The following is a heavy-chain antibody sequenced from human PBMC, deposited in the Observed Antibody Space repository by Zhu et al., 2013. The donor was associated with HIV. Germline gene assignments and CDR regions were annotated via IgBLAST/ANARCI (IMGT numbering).Heavy chain of an antibody. J-gene: IGHJ3*01. CDR1: GYTFTGYF. V-gene: IGHV1-2*02. Sequence: QVQLVQSGAEMKKPGASVKVSCKASGYTFTGYFIHWVRQAPGQGLEWMGWINPKTGGTTYAQKFQGRVTLSRDTSINTASMELSRLVSDDSAMYYCARDQYCSGASCSSPTGAHGFDVVGPRDNGLRLF. CDR2: INPKTGGT. D-gene: IGHD2-15*01. CDR3: ARDQYCSGASCSSPTGAHGFDV.